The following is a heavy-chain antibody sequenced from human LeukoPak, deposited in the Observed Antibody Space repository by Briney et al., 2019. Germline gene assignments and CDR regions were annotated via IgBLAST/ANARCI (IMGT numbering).Heavy chain of an antibody. Sequence: PGTSLRLSCEASGFTFSHLGMHWVRQPPGQGVEWEAVIWIDATDKYYADSETGRFKISRDNFKRTVSLDMHGLRAKDSDISSCAKDAQRGFFDSNSLEDWGQGSLVTVSS. CDR1: GFTFSHLG. V-gene: IGHV3-33*06. D-gene: IGHD4-11*01. J-gene: IGHJ4*02. CDR3: AKDAQRGFFDSNSLED. CDR2: IWIDATDK.